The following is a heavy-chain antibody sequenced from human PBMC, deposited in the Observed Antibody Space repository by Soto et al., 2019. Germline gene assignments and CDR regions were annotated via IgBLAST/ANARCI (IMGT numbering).Heavy chain of an antibody. CDR2: ISYDGSNK. CDR3: AKELHITAGDYYYGMDV. V-gene: IGHV3-30*18. J-gene: IGHJ6*02. D-gene: IGHD1-20*01. Sequence: QVQLVESGGGVVQPGRSLRLSCAASGFTFSSYGMHWVRQAPGKGLEWVAVISYDGSNKYYADSVKGRFTISRDNSKNTLYLQMNSLRAEDTAVYYCAKELHITAGDYYYGMDVWGQGTTFTVSS. CDR1: GFTFSSYG.